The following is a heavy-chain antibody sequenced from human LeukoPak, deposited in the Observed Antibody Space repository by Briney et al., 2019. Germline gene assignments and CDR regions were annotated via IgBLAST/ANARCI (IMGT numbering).Heavy chain of an antibody. CDR1: GGSINSNNYY. CDR3: ARHLDHYDTSGYYSPYFDF. CDR2: MYYSGTT. D-gene: IGHD3-22*01. V-gene: IGHV4-39*01. Sequence: SETLSLTCTVSGGSINSNNYYWAWIRQTPGKGLEWIGRMYYSGTTYYSPSLKSRVTISVDTSKNQFSLKLSSVTAADTAVYYCARHLDHYDTSGYYSPYFDFWGQGTLVTVSS. J-gene: IGHJ4*02.